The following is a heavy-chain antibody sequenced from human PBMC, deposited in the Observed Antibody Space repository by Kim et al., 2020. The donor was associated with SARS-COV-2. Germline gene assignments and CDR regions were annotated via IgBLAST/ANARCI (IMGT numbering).Heavy chain of an antibody. J-gene: IGHJ3*02. CDR2: LGTA. Sequence: LGTANHAQEFQGRVPITADKSTSPAYMELSSLRSEDTAVYYCASFTAFDIWGQGTMVTVSS. V-gene: IGHV1-69*08. CDR3: ASFTAFDI.